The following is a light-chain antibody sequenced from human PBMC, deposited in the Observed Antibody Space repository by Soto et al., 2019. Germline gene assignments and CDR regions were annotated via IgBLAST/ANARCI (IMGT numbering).Light chain of an antibody. J-gene: IGKJ5*01. CDR2: GAS. CDR1: QSVSSN. CDR3: QQYNNWPPIT. V-gene: IGKV3-15*01. Sequence: ETVLMQAPDTLSLSPADRVTLSCRSSQSVSSNLAWYQQKPGQAPRLLIYGASTRATGIPARFSGSGSGTEFTLTISSMQSEDFAVYYCQQYNNWPPITFGQGTRLEIK.